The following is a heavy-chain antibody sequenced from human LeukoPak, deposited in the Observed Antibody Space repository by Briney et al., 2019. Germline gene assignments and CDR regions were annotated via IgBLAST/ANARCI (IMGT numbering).Heavy chain of an antibody. CDR3: ARQDGRALYYFDY. J-gene: IGHJ4*02. CDR1: GYSFNNYW. V-gene: IGHV5-51*01. CDR2: IYPGDSDT. D-gene: IGHD5-24*01. Sequence: GESLKISCKGSGYSFNNYWITWVRQMPGKGLEWMGIIYPGDSDTRYSPSLQGQVTISADKSISTAYLQWSSLKASDTAMYYCARQDGRALYYFDYWGQGILVTVSS.